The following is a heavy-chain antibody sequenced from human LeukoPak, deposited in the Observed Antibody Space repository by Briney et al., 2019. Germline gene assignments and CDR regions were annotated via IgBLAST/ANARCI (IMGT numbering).Heavy chain of an antibody. V-gene: IGHV4-39*01. CDR1: GGSINSSYYY. J-gene: IGHJ4*02. CDR2: IYYSGST. Sequence: SETLSLTCTVSGGSINSSYYYWGWIRQPPGKGLEWIGSIYYSGSTYYNPSLKSRVTISVDTSKNQFSLKLRSVTAADTAVYYCARHFGTWGRGTLVTVSS. D-gene: IGHD3/OR15-3a*01. CDR3: ARHFGT.